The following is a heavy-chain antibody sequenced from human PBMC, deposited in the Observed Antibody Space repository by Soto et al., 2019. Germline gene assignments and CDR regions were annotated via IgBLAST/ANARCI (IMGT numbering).Heavy chain of an antibody. Sequence: QITLKESGPTLVKPTQTLTLTCTFSGFSLDTSGVGVAWIRQPPGKALEWLTLIYSDDDKRYSTSRRSRLTITKDPSENRVVLTMTNMDPVDTATYYCSHMESRVASYGLDVWGQGTTVTVSS. D-gene: IGHD3-3*01. V-gene: IGHV2-5*02. CDR2: IYSDDDK. CDR1: GFSLDTSGVG. J-gene: IGHJ6*02. CDR3: SHMESRVASYGLDV.